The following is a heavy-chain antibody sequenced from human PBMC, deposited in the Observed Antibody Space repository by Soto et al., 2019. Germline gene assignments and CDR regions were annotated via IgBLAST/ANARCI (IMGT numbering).Heavy chain of an antibody. J-gene: IGHJ6*02. V-gene: IGHV4-59*01. D-gene: IGHD2-2*01. Sequence: SETLSLTCTISTDSINSYYWSWIRQPPGKALEWIGYIYYSGSTNYNPSLKSRVTISVDTSKNQFSLKLSSVTAADTAVYYCAREGYGSRNYYYYGMDVWGQGTTVTVSS. CDR1: TDSINSYY. CDR3: AREGYGSRNYYYYGMDV. CDR2: IYYSGST.